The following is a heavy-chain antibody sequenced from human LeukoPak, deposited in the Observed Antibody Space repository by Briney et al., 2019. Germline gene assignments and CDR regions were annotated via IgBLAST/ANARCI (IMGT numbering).Heavy chain of an antibody. Sequence: GRSLRLSCAASGFTFSSYGMHWVRQAPGKGLEWVAVIWYDGRNRYYADSVRGRLTISRDNSENTLYLQMNSLRAEDTAVYYCARDGQDYDTTGSYFGFWGQGTLVTVSS. CDR3: ARDGQDYDTTGSYFGF. J-gene: IGHJ4*02. CDR2: IWYDGRNR. V-gene: IGHV3-33*01. CDR1: GFTFSSYG. D-gene: IGHD3-22*01.